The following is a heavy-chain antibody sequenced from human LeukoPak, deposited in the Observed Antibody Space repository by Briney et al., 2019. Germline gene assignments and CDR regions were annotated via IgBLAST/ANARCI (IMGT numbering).Heavy chain of an antibody. CDR1: GFTFSSYS. D-gene: IGHD4-23*01. V-gene: IGHV3-21*01. Sequence: GGSLRLSCAASGFTFSSYSMNWVRQAPGKGLEWVSSISSSSSYIYYADSVKGRFTISRDNAKNSLYLQMNSLRAEDTAVYYCARVYSGNFGGVDYWGQGTLVTVSS. J-gene: IGHJ4*02. CDR2: ISSSSSYI. CDR3: ARVYSGNFGGVDY.